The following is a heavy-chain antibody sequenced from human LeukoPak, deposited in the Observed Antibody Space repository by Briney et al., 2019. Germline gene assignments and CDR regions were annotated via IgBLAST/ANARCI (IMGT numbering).Heavy chain of an antibody. V-gene: IGHV1-2*04. CDR1: GYTFTGYY. CDR2: INPNSGGT. CDR3: AREYRVQYSSSSPMDV. D-gene: IGHD6-6*01. J-gene: IGHJ6*02. Sequence: ASVKVSCKASGYTFTGYYMHWVRQAPGQGLEWMGWINPNSGGTNYAQKFQGWVTMTRDTSISTAYMELSRLRSDDTAVYYCAREYRVQYSSSSPMDVWGQGTTVTVS.